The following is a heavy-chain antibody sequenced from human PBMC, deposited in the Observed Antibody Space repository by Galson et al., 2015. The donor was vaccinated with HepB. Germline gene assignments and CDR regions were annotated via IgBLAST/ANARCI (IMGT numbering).Heavy chain of an antibody. V-gene: IGHV3-21*01. CDR1: GFTFSSYS. J-gene: IGHJ6*02. CDR2: ISSSSSYI. CDR3: ARDSHYGSGSFFYGMDV. D-gene: IGHD3-10*01. Sequence: SLRLSCAASGFTFSSYSMNWVRQAPGKGLEWVSSISSSSSYIYYADSVKGRFTISRDNAKNSLYLQMNSLRAEDTAVYYCARDSHYGSGSFFYGMDVWGQGTTVTVSS.